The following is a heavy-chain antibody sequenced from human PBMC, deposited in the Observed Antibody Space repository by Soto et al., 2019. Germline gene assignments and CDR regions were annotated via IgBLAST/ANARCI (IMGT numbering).Heavy chain of an antibody. V-gene: IGHV4-30-2*01. Sequence: QLQLQESGSGLVKPSQTLSLTCAVSGGSLSSGGYTWSWIRQPPGKGLEYIGYIYHSGSTYYNPSLKSRIPMSVDRSKNQFSLKMNSVTAADTAVYYCARGADAQRGHWFDPWGQGTLVTVSS. D-gene: IGHD1-1*01. J-gene: IGHJ5*02. CDR1: GGSLSSGGYT. CDR2: IYHSGST. CDR3: ARGADAQRGHWFDP.